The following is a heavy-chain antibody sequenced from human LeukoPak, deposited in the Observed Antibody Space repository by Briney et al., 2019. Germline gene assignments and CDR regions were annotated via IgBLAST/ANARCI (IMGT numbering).Heavy chain of an antibody. D-gene: IGHD3-10*01. Sequence: PSETLSLTCAVYGGSFSGYYWSWLRQPPGKGLEWIGYIYYSGSTNYNPSLKSRVTISVDTSKNQFSLKLSSVTAADTAVYYCARGEYYYGSGSWGQGTLVTVSS. V-gene: IGHV4-59*01. CDR3: ARGEYYYGSGS. J-gene: IGHJ4*02. CDR1: GGSFSGYY. CDR2: IYYSGST.